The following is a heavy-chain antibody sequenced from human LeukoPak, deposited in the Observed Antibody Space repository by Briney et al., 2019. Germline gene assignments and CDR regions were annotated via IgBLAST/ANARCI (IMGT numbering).Heavy chain of an antibody. J-gene: IGHJ4*02. V-gene: IGHV3-9*01. CDR1: GFTFDDYA. CDR2: ISWNSGSI. D-gene: IGHD5-12*01. Sequence: PGRSLRLSCAASGFTFDDYAMHWVRQAPGKGLEWVSGISWNSGSIGYADSVKGRFTISRDNAKNSLYLQMNSLRAEDTALYYCAKDGTGYSGYDFPGWGQGTLVTVSS. CDR3: AKDGTGYSGYDFPG.